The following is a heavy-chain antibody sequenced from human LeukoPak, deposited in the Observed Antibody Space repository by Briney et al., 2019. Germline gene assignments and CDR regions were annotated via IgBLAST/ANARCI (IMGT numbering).Heavy chain of an antibody. D-gene: IGHD4-17*01. CDR1: GFTFTISY. CDR2: INPNSGGT. J-gene: IGHJ6*02. CDR3: ARDTVTTPAYYVMDV. V-gene: IGHV1-2*02. Sequence: GASVKVSWKASGFTFTISYIQWVRQAPGQGLEWMGWINPNSGGTNYAQKFQGRVTMTRDTSISTAYMERSRLRSDDTAVYYCARDTVTTPAYYVMDVWGQGTTVTVSS.